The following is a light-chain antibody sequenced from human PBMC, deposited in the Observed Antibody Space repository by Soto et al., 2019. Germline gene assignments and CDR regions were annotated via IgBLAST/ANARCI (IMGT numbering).Light chain of an antibody. CDR2: GAS. J-gene: IGKJ2*01. CDR3: QQYNKWPPYT. CDR1: RRFRAN. Sequence: EIVMTQSPANLSVSPGERATSSARPVRRFRANLAGNQRKPGQGPRLLIYGASTRATGIPARLSGSGSGTEFPLTISSLQSEDFAVYYCQQYNKWPPYTFGQGTKVEIK. V-gene: IGKV3-15*01.